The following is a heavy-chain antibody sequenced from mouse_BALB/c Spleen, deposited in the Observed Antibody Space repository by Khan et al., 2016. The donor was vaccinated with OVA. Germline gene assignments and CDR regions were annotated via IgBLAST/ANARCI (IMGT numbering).Heavy chain of an antibody. D-gene: IGHD3-1*01. J-gene: IGHJ3*01. CDR2: IRFDGDS. V-gene: IGHV3-6*02. CDR3: ARGGSSGPAWFTY. Sequence: EVQLQESGPGLVKPSQSLSLTCSVTGYSITSGYFWNWIRQFPGNKLEWMGYIRFDGDSNYNPSLQNRISITRDTSKNQFFLKLNSVTPEDTATYFCARGGSSGPAWFTYWGQGTLVTVSA. CDR1: GYSITSGYF.